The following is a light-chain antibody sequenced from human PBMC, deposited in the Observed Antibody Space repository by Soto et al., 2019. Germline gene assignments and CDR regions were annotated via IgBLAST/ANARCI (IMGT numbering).Light chain of an antibody. J-gene: IGLJ2*01. CDR2: EVS. CDR3: SSYTSSSTLGVV. V-gene: IGLV2-14*01. CDR1: SSDVGGYNY. Sequence: QSALTQPASVSGSPGQSITISCNGTSSDVGGYNYFSWYQQHPGKAPKLMIYEVSNRPSGVSNRFSGSKSGNTASLTLSGLQAEAEDDDDCSSYTSSSTLGVVFGGGTKLTVL.